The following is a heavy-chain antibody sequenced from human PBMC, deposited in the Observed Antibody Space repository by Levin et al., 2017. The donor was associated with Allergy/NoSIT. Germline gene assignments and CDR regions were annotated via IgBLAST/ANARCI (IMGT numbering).Heavy chain of an antibody. CDR1: AGSISSDSW. CDR3: VRNGIYSMGH. Sequence: KASETLSLTCAVSAGSISSDSWWSWVRQPPGKGLEWIGEIFARGSANYNPSLKSRVTISLDKSTNQFSLKLTSVTAADTAVYYCVRNGIYSMGHWGQGTLLTVSS. D-gene: IGHD1-26*01. V-gene: IGHV4-4*02. CDR2: IFARGSA. J-gene: IGHJ4*02.